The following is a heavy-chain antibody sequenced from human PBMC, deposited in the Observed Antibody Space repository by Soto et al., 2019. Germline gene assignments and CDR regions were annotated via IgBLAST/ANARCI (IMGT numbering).Heavy chain of an antibody. Sequence: GGSLRLSCAASGFTFSSYSMNWVRQAPGKGLEWVSYISSSSSTIYYADSVKGRFTISRDNAKNSLYLQMNSLRDEDTAVYYCAKSGDGIILMVYAHMLPVWGKGTTVTVSS. CDR2: ISSSSSTI. J-gene: IGHJ6*04. D-gene: IGHD2-8*01. CDR1: GFTFSSYS. V-gene: IGHV3-48*02. CDR3: AKSGDGIILMVYAHMLPV.